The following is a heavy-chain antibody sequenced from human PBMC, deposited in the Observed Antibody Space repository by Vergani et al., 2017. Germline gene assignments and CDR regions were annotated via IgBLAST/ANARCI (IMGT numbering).Heavy chain of an antibody. CDR1: GGSISSSSYY. J-gene: IGHJ4*02. CDR3: ARGGKGRGYSYGRFYY. CDR2: IYYSGST. Sequence: QLQLQESGPGLVKPSETLSLTCTVSGGSISSSSYYWGWIRQPPGKGLEWIGSIYYSGSTYYNPSLKSRVTISVDTSKNQFSLKLSSVTAADTAVYYCARGGKGRGYSYGRFYYWGQGTLVTVSS. D-gene: IGHD5-18*01. V-gene: IGHV4-39*07.